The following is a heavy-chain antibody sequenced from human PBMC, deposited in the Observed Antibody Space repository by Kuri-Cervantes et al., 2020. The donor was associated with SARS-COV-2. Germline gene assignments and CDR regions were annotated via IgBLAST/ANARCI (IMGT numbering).Heavy chain of an antibody. CDR2: ISYDGSNK. CDR3: ASGGGTAFDY. D-gene: IGHD1-14*01. Sequence: GGFLRLSCAASGFTFSSYAMHWVRQAPGKGLEWVALISYDGSNKYYADSVKGRFTISRDNSKNTLYLQMNSLRAEDTAVYYCASGGGTAFDYWGQGTLVTVSS. CDR1: GFTFSSYA. J-gene: IGHJ4*02. V-gene: IGHV3-30*01.